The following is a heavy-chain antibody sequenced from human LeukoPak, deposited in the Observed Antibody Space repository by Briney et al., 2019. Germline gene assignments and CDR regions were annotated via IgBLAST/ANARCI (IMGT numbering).Heavy chain of an antibody. J-gene: IGHJ4*02. D-gene: IGHD3-22*01. CDR1: GGSISSGDYY. CDR3: ARSWEYYDSSGHQGDSGFDY. V-gene: IGHV4-30-4*08. CDR2: IYYSGTT. Sequence: SQTLSLTCTVSGGSISSGDYYWSWIRQPPGKGLEWIGYIYYSGTTYYNPSLKSRVTISVDTSKNQFSLKLSSVTAADTAVYYCARSWEYYDSSGHQGDSGFDYWGQGTLVTVSS.